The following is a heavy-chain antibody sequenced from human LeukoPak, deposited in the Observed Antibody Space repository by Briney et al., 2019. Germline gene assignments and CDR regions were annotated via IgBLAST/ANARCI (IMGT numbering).Heavy chain of an antibody. V-gene: IGHV3-74*01. J-gene: IGHJ4*02. Sequence: PGGSLRLSCAASAFTFSSYWMHWVRQAPGKGLVWVSRVNSDGSSTNYADSVKGRFTISRDNAKNTLYLQMNSLRAEDTAVYYCARGYDGNSPFSDYWGQGTLVTVSS. CDR2: VNSDGSST. D-gene: IGHD4-23*01. CDR1: AFTFSSYW. CDR3: ARGYDGNSPFSDY.